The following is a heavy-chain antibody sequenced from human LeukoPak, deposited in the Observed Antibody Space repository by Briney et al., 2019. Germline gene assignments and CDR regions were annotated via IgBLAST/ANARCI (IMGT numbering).Heavy chain of an antibody. Sequence: PGGSLRLSCAASGFTFSSYAMSWVRQAPGKGLEWVSAISGSGGSTYYADSVKGRFTISRDNSKNTLYLQMNSLRAEDTAVYYCAKSRRLDRLAAITDYWGQGTLVTVSS. V-gene: IGHV3-23*01. J-gene: IGHJ4*02. CDR1: GFTFSSYA. CDR3: AKSRRLDRLAAITDY. CDR2: ISGSGGST. D-gene: IGHD3/OR15-3a*01.